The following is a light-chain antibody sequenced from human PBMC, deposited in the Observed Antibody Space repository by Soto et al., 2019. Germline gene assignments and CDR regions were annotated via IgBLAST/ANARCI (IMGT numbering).Light chain of an antibody. J-gene: IGKJ1*01. CDR3: QQYGSSPRT. V-gene: IGKV3-20*01. Sequence: EFLMTQSATTLSVSPAEIATLSCGASQSISSYLAWYQQKPGQAPKLLIHGSSTRPTGVPARFSGSGSGTEFTLTISRVEPEDFAVYYCQQYGSSPRTFGQGTKVDIK. CDR1: QSISSY. CDR2: GSS.